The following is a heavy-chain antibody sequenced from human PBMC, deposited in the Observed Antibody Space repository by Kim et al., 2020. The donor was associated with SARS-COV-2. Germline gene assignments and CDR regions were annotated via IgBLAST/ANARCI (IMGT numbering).Heavy chain of an antibody. J-gene: IGHJ3*02. CDR2: ISYDGSNK. CDR1: GFTFSSYA. Sequence: GGSLRLSCAASGFTFSSYAMHWVRQAPGKGLEWVAVISYDGSNKYYADSVKGRFTISRDNSKNTLYLQMNSLRAEDTAVYYCARDRRSSGWVRAARGSDAFEIWGQGTRVTVSS. V-gene: IGHV3-30-3*01. CDR3: ARDRRSSGWVRAARGSDAFEI. D-gene: IGHD6-19*01.